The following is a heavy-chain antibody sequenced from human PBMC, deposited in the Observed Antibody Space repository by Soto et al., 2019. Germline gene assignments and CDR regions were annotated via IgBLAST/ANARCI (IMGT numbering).Heavy chain of an antibody. Sequence: ASVKVSCKASGGTFTSYGISWVRRAPGQGLEWMGWISAYNGNTNYAQKLQGRVTMTTDTSTSTAYMELRSLRSDDTAVYYCARDELYSSGPDELCYFDYWGQGTLVTVSS. CDR2: ISAYNGNT. V-gene: IGHV1-18*01. D-gene: IGHD6-19*01. J-gene: IGHJ4*02. CDR1: GGTFTSYG. CDR3: ARDELYSSGPDELCYFDY.